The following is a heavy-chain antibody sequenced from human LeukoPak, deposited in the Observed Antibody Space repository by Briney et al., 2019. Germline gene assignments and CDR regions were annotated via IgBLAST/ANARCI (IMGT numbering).Heavy chain of an antibody. V-gene: IGHV3-21*04. CDR2: ISSSSSYI. CDR1: GFTFSSYS. J-gene: IGHJ4*02. CDR3: AKYSGYDLDYFDY. D-gene: IGHD5-12*01. Sequence: GGSLRLSCAASGFTFSSYSMNWVRQAPGKGLEWVSSISSSSSYIYYADSVKGRFTISRDNSKNTLYLQMNSLRAEDTAVYYCAKYSGYDLDYFDYWGQGTLVTVSS.